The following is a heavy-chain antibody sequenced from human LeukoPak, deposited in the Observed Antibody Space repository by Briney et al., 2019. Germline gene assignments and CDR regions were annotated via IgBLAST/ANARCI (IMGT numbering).Heavy chain of an antibody. CDR2: IWYDGSIK. CDR1: GVTFSSYG. J-gene: IGHJ4*02. Sequence: PGRSLRLSSAASGVTFSSYGVYWVRQAPGKGLEWVAVIWYDGSIKYYEDSVKGRFTISRDNSKNTVYLQMNSLRAEDTAVYYCAKGGGGSKYSYNYFDYWGQGTLVTVSS. V-gene: IGHV3-33*06. D-gene: IGHD5-18*01. CDR3: AKGGGGSKYSYNYFDY.